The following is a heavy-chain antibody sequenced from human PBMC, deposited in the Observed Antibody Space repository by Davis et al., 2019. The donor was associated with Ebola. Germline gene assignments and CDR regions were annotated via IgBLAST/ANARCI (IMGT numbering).Heavy chain of an antibody. CDR1: GASVSNPPYY. J-gene: IGHJ5*02. CDR2: ISYSGST. D-gene: IGHD5-12*01. Sequence: PSETLSLTCTVSGASVSNPPYYWSWIRQPPGKRLEWIGHISYSGSTIYNPSLTSRVTMSVDTSKKQFFLNLNSVTAADTAVYYWAAGYMTVVTGKWFGPWGQGILVTVSS. CDR3: AAGYMTVVTGKWFGP. V-gene: IGHV4-61*01.